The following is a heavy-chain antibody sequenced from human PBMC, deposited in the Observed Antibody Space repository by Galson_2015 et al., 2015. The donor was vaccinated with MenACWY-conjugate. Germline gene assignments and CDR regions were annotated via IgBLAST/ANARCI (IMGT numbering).Heavy chain of an antibody. CDR3: ATGRCAGDKCFAASD. CDR2: IIPIAGAT. D-gene: IGHD2-21*01. CDR1: GGTFSTYP. Sequence: SVKVSCKASGGTFSTYPITWVRQAPGLGLEWMGRIIPIAGATNYAQKFQGRVSITADKSTRNSYMELSGLGSEDTAIYYCATGRCAGDKCFAASDWGQCTLVSVSS. J-gene: IGHJ1*01. V-gene: IGHV1-69*08.